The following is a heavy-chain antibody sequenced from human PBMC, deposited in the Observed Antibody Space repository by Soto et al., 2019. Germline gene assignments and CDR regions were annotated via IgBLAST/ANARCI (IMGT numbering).Heavy chain of an antibody. CDR2: IYYIGNT. CDR3: ARRVVVPGSSCFDA. Sequence: PSETLSLTCTVSGGSISSYYWSWIRQPPGKGLEWIGYIYYIGNTNYNPSLKSRVTISLDTSKNQFSLKLSSVTAADTAVYYCARRVVVPGSSCFDAWGQGTLVTVSS. D-gene: IGHD2-15*01. J-gene: IGHJ5*02. V-gene: IGHV4-59*01. CDR1: GGSISSYY.